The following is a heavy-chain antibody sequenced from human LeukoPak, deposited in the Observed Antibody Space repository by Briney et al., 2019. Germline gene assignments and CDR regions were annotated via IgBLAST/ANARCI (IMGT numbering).Heavy chain of an antibody. CDR2: IYYSGST. CDR1: GGSISSYY. J-gene: IGHJ4*02. Sequence: SETLSLTRTVSGGSISSYYWSWIRQPPGKGQEWIGYIYYSGSTYYNPSLKSRVTIAVDTSKSHFSLNLSSVTAADTAVYYCARVGYGDSYFDCWGQGTLITVSS. V-gene: IGHV4-59*08. CDR3: ARVGYGDSYFDC. D-gene: IGHD4-17*01.